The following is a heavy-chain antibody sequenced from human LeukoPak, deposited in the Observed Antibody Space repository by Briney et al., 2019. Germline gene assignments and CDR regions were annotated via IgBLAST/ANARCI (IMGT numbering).Heavy chain of an antibody. V-gene: IGHV3-20*01. D-gene: IGHD1-26*01. J-gene: IGHJ4*02. CDR2: INWDGGST. CDR1: GFTFDDFG. CDR3: ARDGGSGSYEDY. Sequence: GGSLTLSCAASGFTFDDFGMRWARPAPGKGREWVSGINWDGGSTGYADYVKGRFTISRDNAKNSLYLQMNSLRAEDTALYHCARDGGSGSYEDYWGQGTLVTVSS.